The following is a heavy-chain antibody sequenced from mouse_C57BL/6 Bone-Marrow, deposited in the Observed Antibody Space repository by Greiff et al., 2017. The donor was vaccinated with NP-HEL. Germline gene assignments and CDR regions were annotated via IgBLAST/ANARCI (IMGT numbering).Heavy chain of an antibody. CDR1: GYTFTSYW. Sequence: QVQLQQPGAELVKPGASVKLSCKASGYTFTSYWMQWVKQRPGQGLEWIGEIDPSDSYTNYNQKFKGKATLTVDTSSSTAYMQLSSLTSEDSAVYYCARSGIYDGYYFFAYWGQGTLVTVSA. V-gene: IGHV1-50*01. D-gene: IGHD2-3*01. CDR3: ARSGIYDGYYFFAY. J-gene: IGHJ3*01. CDR2: IDPSDSYT.